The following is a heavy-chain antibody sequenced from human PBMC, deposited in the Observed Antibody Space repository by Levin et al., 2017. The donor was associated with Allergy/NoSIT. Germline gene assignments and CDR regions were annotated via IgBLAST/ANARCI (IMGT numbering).Heavy chain of an antibody. CDR3: AREFGAAPYPDY. CDR1: GFTFDDYG. J-gene: IGHJ4*02. V-gene: IGHV3-20*04. Sequence: GESLKISCAASGFTFDDYGMSWVRQAPGKGLEWVSGINWNGGSTGYADSVKGRFTISRDNAKNSLYLQMNSLRAEDTALYYCAREFGAAPYPDYWGQGTLVTVSS. D-gene: IGHD3-3*01. CDR2: INWNGGST.